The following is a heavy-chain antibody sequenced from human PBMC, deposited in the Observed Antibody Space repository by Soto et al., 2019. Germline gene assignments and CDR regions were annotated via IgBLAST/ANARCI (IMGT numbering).Heavy chain of an antibody. D-gene: IGHD6-19*01. V-gene: IGHV3-53*01. CDR2: IYSGGST. CDR3: ARDKYSSGWWGEFEY. J-gene: IGHJ4*02. Sequence: PGGSLRLSCAASGFTVSSNYMSWVRQAPGKGLEWVSVIYSGGSTYYADSVKGRFTISRDDSENTLYLRMNSLRAEDTAVYYCARDKYSSGWWGEFEYWGQGTLVTVS. CDR1: GFTVSSNY.